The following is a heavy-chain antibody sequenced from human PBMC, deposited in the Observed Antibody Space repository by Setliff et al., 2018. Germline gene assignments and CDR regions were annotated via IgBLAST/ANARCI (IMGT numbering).Heavy chain of an antibody. Sequence: SETLSLTCTVSGGSISSYYWSWIRQPAGKGLGWIGRIYTSGSTNYNPSLKSRVTMSVDTSKNQFSLKLSSVTAADTAVYYCARDRRGYSYGSLGYYYYYMDVWGKGTTVTVSS. CDR3: ARDRRGYSYGSLGYYYYYMDV. CDR2: IYTSGST. J-gene: IGHJ6*03. V-gene: IGHV4-4*07. D-gene: IGHD5-18*01. CDR1: GGSISSYY.